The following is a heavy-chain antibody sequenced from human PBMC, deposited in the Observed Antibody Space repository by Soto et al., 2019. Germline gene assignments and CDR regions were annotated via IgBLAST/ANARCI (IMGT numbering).Heavy chain of an antibody. CDR3: ARDWLRRDDILTPSWNFNL. CDR2: ISFNGRKK. D-gene: IGHD3-9*01. Sequence: QEQLVESGGGVVRPGKSLRLSCEASGFNFTYNAMHWVRQAPGKGLEWVAVISFNGRKKFYARSVKGRFTISRDNSKNTLYLHINNLRPGDTAVYYCARDWLRRDDILTPSWNFNLWGKGTLVTAS. J-gene: IGHJ2*01. CDR1: GFNFTYNA. V-gene: IGHV3-30*04.